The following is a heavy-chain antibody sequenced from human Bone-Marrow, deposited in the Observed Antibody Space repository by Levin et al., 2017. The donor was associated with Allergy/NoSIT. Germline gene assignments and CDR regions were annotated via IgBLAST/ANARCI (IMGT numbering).Heavy chain of an antibody. D-gene: IGHD3-16*01. CDR3: AGQPPNDAWTHTGGKALDV. CDR2: IHHSGIT. J-gene: IGHJ3*01. V-gene: IGHV4-30-2*01. CDR1: GGSVGRGAYS. Sequence: NPSETLSLTCAVSGGSVGRGAYSWNWIRQTPGKGLEWIGYIHHSGITYYNPSLASRLTIDLDMSKNHFSLKLTSVTAADTAVYYCAGQPPNDAWTHTGGKALDVWGQGAVVTVSS.